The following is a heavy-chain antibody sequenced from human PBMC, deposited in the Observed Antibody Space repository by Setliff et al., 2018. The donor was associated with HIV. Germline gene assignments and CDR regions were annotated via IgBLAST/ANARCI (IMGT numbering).Heavy chain of an antibody. J-gene: IGHJ4*02. Sequence: PGGSLRLSCAASGFTFGNFGMHWVRQAPGKGMEWVAFIRNDESNKQYSDSGKGRFTISRDNSKNTMYVQMNSVRAEDTAVYYCARGPTVVTTIDYWGQGTLVTVSS. D-gene: IGHD4-17*01. CDR2: IRNDESNK. CDR1: GFTFGNFG. V-gene: IGHV3-30*02. CDR3: ARGPTVVTTIDY.